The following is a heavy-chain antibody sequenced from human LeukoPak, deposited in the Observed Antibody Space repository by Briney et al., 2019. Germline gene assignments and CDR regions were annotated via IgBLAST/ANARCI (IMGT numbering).Heavy chain of an antibody. CDR2: ISGRCGST. CDR1: GFTFSRYA. Sequence: GGSLSLSCAASGFTFSRYAMSWVRQAPGKGLEWVSAISGRCGSTYYADSVKGRFTISRDNSKNTLYLQMNSLRAEDTAVYYCAKVLEYTTLDSSGYYWGFDYWGQGTLVTVSS. D-gene: IGHD3-22*01. V-gene: IGHV3-23*01. J-gene: IGHJ4*02. CDR3: AKVLEYTTLDSSGYYWGFDY.